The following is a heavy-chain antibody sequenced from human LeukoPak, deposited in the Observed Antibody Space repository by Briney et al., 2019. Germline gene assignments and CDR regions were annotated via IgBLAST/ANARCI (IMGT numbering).Heavy chain of an antibody. CDR2: ISSSSSTI. J-gene: IGHJ4*02. D-gene: IGHD1-26*01. V-gene: IGHV3-48*01. CDR1: GFTFSSYS. Sequence: GGSLRLSCAASGFTFSSYSMNWVRPAPGKGLEWVSYISSSSSTIYYADSVKGRFTISRDNAKNSLYLQMNSLRAEDTAVYFCARQEIYSSYYGLDYWGQGTLVTVSS. CDR3: ARQEIYSSYYGLDY.